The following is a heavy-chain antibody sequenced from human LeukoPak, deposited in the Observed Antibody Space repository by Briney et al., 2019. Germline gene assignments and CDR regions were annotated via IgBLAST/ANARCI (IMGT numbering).Heavy chain of an antibody. V-gene: IGHV4-59*12. J-gene: IGHJ4*02. CDR2: IYYSGST. D-gene: IGHD5-12*01. CDR1: GGSISRYY. CDR3: AREYSGYDPPNDY. Sequence: PSETLSLTCTVSGGSISRYYWSWIRQPPGTGLEWIGYIYYSGSTNYNPSLKSRVTISVDTSKNQFSLKLSSVTAADTAVYYCAREYSGYDPPNDYWGQGTLVTVSS.